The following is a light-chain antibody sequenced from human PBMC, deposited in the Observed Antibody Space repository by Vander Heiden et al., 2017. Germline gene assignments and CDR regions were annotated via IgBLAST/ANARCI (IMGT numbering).Light chain of an antibody. CDR1: QSISSW. CDR2: KAS. CDR3: QQYNSYPMYT. Sequence: DIQMTQSPSTLSASVGDRVTITCRASQSISSWLAWYQQKPGKAPKLLIYKASSLESGVPSRFSGSGYGKEFTLTISSRQPDDFATYYCQQYNSYPMYTFGQGTKMEIK. J-gene: IGKJ2*01. V-gene: IGKV1-5*03.